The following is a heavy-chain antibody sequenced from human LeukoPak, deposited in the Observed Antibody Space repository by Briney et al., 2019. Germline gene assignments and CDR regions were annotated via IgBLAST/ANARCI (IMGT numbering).Heavy chain of an antibody. Sequence: GGSLRLSCAASGFTFSSYWMSWVRQAPGKGLEWVSGISWNSGSIDYADSVKGRFTISRDNAKNSLYLQMNSLRAEDMALYYCAKSGSYSSPYYFDYWGQGTLVTVSS. D-gene: IGHD3-10*01. CDR3: AKSGSYSSPYYFDY. J-gene: IGHJ4*02. CDR2: ISWNSGSI. V-gene: IGHV3-9*03. CDR1: GFTFSSYW.